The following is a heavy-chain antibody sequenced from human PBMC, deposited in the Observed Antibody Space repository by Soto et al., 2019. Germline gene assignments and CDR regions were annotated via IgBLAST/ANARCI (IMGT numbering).Heavy chain of an antibody. CDR1: GGSISSSNW. J-gene: IGHJ4*02. D-gene: IGHD3-22*01. CDR2: IYHSGST. V-gene: IGHV4-4*02. Sequence: RSLTCAVSGGSISSSNWWSWVRQPPGKGLEWIGEIYHSGSTNYNPSLKSRVTISVDKSKNQFSLKLSSVTAADTAVYYCASDYYDSSGYSYFDYWGQGTLVTVSS. CDR3: ASDYYDSSGYSYFDY.